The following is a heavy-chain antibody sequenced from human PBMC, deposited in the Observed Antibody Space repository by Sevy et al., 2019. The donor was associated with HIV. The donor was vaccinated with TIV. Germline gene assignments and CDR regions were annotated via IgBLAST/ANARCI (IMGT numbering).Heavy chain of an antibody. Sequence: GGSLRLSCAASGFTFNNYWMNWVRQAPGKGLEWVANIKQGGSEKYYVDSVKGRFTISRDDAKKSLYLQMTSLRAEDTALYYCARGGPHVDTARIPWGMDVWGQGTTVTVSS. J-gene: IGHJ6*02. V-gene: IGHV3-7*01. CDR2: IKQGGSEK. D-gene: IGHD5-18*01. CDR1: GFTFNNYW. CDR3: ARGGPHVDTARIPWGMDV.